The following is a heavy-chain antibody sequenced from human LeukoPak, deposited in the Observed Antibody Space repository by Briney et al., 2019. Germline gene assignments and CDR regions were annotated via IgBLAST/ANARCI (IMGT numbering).Heavy chain of an antibody. J-gene: IGHJ5*02. CDR3: ARAVEQQLAGWFWFDP. Sequence: APVKVSCKASGYTFTSYVISGVRQAPGQRLKWMGWISAYNGNTNYAQKLQGRVTMTTDTSTSTAYMELRSLRSDDTAVYYCARAVEQQLAGWFWFDPWGQGTLVTVSS. D-gene: IGHD6-13*01. CDR2: ISAYNGNT. CDR1: GYTFTSYV. V-gene: IGHV1-18*01.